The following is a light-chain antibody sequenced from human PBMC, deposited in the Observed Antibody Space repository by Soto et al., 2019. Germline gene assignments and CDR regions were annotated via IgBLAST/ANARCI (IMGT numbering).Light chain of an antibody. CDR3: QQYNNWPPYT. CDR1: QSVXXX. CDR2: GAS. V-gene: IGKV3-15*01. Sequence: EIVMTQSPATLSVSPGERATLSCRASQSVXXXXAWYQQKPGQAPRLLIDGASTRATGIPARFSGSGSGTEFXXXXXXXXXXXFAVYYCQQYNNWPPYTFGQGTKLEIK. J-gene: IGKJ2*01.